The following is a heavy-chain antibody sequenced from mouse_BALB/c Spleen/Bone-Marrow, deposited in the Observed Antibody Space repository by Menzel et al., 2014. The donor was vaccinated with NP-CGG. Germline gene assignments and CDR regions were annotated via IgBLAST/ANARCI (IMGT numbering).Heavy chain of an antibody. CDR1: GYTFSSYW. Sequence: VMLVESGAELMKPGASVKISCKATGYTFSSYWIEWVKQRPGHGLEWIGEILPGSGSTNYNEKFKGKATFTADASSNTAYMRLSSLTSEDSAVYYCARRGYDGAYWGQGTLVTVSA. CDR3: ARRGYDGAY. V-gene: IGHV1-9*01. D-gene: IGHD2-14*01. J-gene: IGHJ3*01. CDR2: ILPGSGST.